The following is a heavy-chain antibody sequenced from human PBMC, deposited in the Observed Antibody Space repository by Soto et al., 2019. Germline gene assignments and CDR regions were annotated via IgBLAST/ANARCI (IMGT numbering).Heavy chain of an antibody. D-gene: IGHD1-1*01. Sequence: QVQLVESGGGVVQPGRSLRLSCAASGFTFSNNAMDWVRQAPGKGLEWVAVISYDGSNNYIAESVKGRFTISRDNSKNPLFLQMNSLRAEATAVYYSARGTTTSACSAMDVWGQGTTVTVSS. V-gene: IGHV3-30-3*01. CDR2: ISYDGSNN. J-gene: IGHJ6*02. CDR3: ARGTTTSACSAMDV. CDR1: GFTFSNNA.